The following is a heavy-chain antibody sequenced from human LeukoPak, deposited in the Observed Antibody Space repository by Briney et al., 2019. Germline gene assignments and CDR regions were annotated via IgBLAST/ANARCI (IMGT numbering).Heavy chain of an antibody. Sequence: ASVTVSCTVSGYTLTELSMHWVRQAPGKGLEWMGGFDPEDGETIYAQKFQGRVTMTEDTSTDTAYMELSSLRSEDTAVYYCVTYYYDSSGYFNLDYWGQGTLVTVSS. CDR1: GYTLTELS. V-gene: IGHV1-24*01. D-gene: IGHD3-22*01. CDR2: FDPEDGET. J-gene: IGHJ4*02. CDR3: VTYYYDSSGYFNLDY.